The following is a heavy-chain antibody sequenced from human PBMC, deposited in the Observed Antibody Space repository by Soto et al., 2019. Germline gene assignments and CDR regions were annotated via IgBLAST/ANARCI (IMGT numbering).Heavy chain of an antibody. CDR2: IVSKTDGGTT. J-gene: IGHJ3*02. Sequence: GGSLRLSCAASGFTFSHAWMTWVRQAPGKGLEWVGRIVSKTDGGTTDYAAPVKGRFTISRDDSKNTLYLQMNALKTEDTAVYYCTTDGGYSSPWGAFDIWGQGTMVTVSS. CDR1: GFTFSHAW. V-gene: IGHV3-15*04. D-gene: IGHD5-18*01. CDR3: TTDGGYSSPWGAFDI.